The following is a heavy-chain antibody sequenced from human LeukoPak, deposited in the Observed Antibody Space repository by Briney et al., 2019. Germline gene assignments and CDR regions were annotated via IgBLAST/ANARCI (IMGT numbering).Heavy chain of an antibody. J-gene: IGHJ4*02. CDR2: INHSGST. CDR1: GGSFSGYY. V-gene: IGHV4-34*01. Sequence: SETLSLTCAVYGGSFSGYYWSWIRQPPGKGLEWIGEINHSGSTNYNPSLKSRVTISVDTSKNQFSLKLSSVTAADTAVYYCAREYSSSVGTLDYWGQGTLVTVSS. CDR3: AREYSSSVGTLDY. D-gene: IGHD6-6*01.